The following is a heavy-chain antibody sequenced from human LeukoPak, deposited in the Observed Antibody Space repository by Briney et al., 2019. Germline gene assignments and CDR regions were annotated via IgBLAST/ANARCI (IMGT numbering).Heavy chain of an antibody. CDR2: IYTGGST. CDR3: ARHPSDGDANWFDP. D-gene: IGHD5-24*01. Sequence: WETLTLTCTGSGGSFSSYYWSWIRQPPGKGLEWIWYIYTGGSTKYNPYLKSRLFILVDTSKNQFSLKLMSVPAVDTPVFYCARHPSDGDANWFDPWGQGTLVTVSS. V-gene: IGHV4-4*09. CDR1: GGSFSSYY. J-gene: IGHJ5*02.